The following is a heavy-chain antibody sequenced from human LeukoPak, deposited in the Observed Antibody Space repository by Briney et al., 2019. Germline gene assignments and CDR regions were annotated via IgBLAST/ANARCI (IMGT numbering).Heavy chain of an antibody. CDR3: ARDLLSPGVTTGVDAFDI. CDR1: GGTFSSYA. J-gene: IGHJ3*02. CDR2: IIPIFGTA. V-gene: IGHV1-69*01. Sequence: SVTVSCEASGGTFSSYAMSWVRQAPGQGLEWMGGIIPIFGTANYAQKFQGRVTITADESTSTAYMELSSLRSEDTAVYYCARDLLSPGVTTGVDAFDIWGQGTMVTVSS. D-gene: IGHD4-17*01.